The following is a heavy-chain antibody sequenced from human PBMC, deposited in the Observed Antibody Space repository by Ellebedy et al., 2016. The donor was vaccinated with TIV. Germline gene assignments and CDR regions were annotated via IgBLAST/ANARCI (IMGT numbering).Heavy chain of an antibody. CDR3: ARAKKAAATSW. D-gene: IGHD6-13*01. Sequence: GESLKISCAASGFTVSSNYMSWVRQAPGKGLEWVSVMYSGGSTYYADSVKGRFTISRDNSKNTLYLQMNSLRAEDTAVYYCARAKKAAATSWWGQGTLVTVSS. CDR1: GFTVSSNY. CDR2: MYSGGST. V-gene: IGHV3-53*01. J-gene: IGHJ4*02.